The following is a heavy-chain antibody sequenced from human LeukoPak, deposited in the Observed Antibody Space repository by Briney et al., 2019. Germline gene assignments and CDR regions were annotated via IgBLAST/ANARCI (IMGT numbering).Heavy chain of an antibody. CDR1: GYTFTSYG. Sequence: ASVRVSCKASGYTFTSYGISWVRQAPGQGLEWMGWISAYNGNTNYAQKLQGRVTMTTDTSTSTAYMELRSLRSDDTAVYYCARDYGLAALGRVLGYWGQGTLVTVSS. CDR3: ARDYGLAALGRVLGY. D-gene: IGHD6-13*01. J-gene: IGHJ4*02. V-gene: IGHV1-18*01. CDR2: ISAYNGNT.